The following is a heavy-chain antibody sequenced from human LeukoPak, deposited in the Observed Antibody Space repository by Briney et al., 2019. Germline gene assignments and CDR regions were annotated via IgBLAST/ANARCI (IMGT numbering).Heavy chain of an antibody. CDR3: ATRAGVGRPLGLDY. Sequence: GGSLRLSCAASGFTFSRYAMSWVRQAPGKGLEWVSAISGSGGSTYYADSVKGRFTISRDNSKNTLYLQMNSLRAEDTAVYYCATRAGVGRPLGLDYWGQGTLVTVSS. V-gene: IGHV3-23*01. CDR2: ISGSGGST. J-gene: IGHJ4*02. D-gene: IGHD7-27*01. CDR1: GFTFSRYA.